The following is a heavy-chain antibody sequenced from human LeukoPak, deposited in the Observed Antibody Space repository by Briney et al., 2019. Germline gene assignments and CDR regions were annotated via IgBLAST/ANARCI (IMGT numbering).Heavy chain of an antibody. J-gene: IGHJ6*03. CDR3: ARDPPAWLSSSPHYYMDV. V-gene: IGHV1-18*01. CDR2: ISAYNGNT. Sequence: ASVKVSCKASGYTFTSYGISWVRQAPGQGLEWMGWISAYNGNTNYAQKLQGRVTMTTDTSTSTAYMELRSLRSDDTAVYYRARDPPAWLSSSPHYYMDVWGKGTTVTVSS. D-gene: IGHD6-6*01. CDR1: GYTFTSYG.